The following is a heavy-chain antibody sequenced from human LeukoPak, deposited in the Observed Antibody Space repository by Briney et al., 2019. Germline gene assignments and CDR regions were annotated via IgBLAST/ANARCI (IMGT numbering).Heavy chain of an antibody. CDR1: GGSISSYY. CDR3: ARDETTMVRGRGYYYYMDV. CDR2: IYTSGST. J-gene: IGHJ6*03. Sequence: SETLSLTCTVPGGSISSYYWSWIRQPAGKGLEWIGRIYTSGSTNYNPSLKSRVTMSVDTSKNQFSLKLSSVTAADTAVYYCARDETTMVRGRGYYYYMDVWGKGTTVTVSS. V-gene: IGHV4-4*07. D-gene: IGHD3-10*01.